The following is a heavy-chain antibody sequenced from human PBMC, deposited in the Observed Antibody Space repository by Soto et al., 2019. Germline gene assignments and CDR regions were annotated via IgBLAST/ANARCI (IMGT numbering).Heavy chain of an antibody. D-gene: IGHD6-19*01. Sequence: QVQLVQSGAEEKKPGASVKVSCKASGYTFTGYAMHWVRQAPGQRLEWMGWINAVNGNTKYSQKFQGRVTITRDTSASTAYMDLSSPRSEDTAVYYCARAVAVPADFDFWGQGTLVTVSS. V-gene: IGHV1-3*05. CDR3: ARAVAVPADFDF. CDR2: INAVNGNT. CDR1: GYTFTGYA. J-gene: IGHJ4*02.